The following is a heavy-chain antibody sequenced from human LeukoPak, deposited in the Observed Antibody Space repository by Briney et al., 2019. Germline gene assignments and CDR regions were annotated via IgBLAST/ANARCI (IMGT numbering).Heavy chain of an antibody. CDR3: ATRVWRGSYYALYFDY. V-gene: IGHV1-24*01. Sequence: GASVKVSCKVSGYTLTELSMHWVRQAPGKGREGMGGFDPEDGETIYAQKFQGRVTITEDTSTDTAYMELSSLRSEDTAVYYCATRVWRGSYYALYFDYWGQGTLVTVSS. CDR1: GYTLTELS. D-gene: IGHD1-26*01. J-gene: IGHJ4*02. CDR2: FDPEDGET.